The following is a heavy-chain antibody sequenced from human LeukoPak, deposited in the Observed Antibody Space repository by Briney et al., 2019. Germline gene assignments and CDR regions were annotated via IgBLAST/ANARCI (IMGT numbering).Heavy chain of an antibody. V-gene: IGHV4-59*01. CDR1: GDSISSYY. CDR3: ARDRSGSYSRYYFYGMDV. Sequence: PSETLSLTCTVSGDSISSYYWSWIRQPPGKGLEWIGYIYYSGSTNYNPSLKSRVTISVATSKNQFSLRLSSVTAADTAVYYCARDRSGSYSRYYFYGMDVWGQGTTVTVYS. D-gene: IGHD1-26*01. CDR2: IYYSGST. J-gene: IGHJ6*02.